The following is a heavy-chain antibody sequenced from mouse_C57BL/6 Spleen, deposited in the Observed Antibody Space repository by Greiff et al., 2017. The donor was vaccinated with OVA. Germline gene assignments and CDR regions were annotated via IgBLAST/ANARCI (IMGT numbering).Heavy chain of an antibody. Sequence: QVQLQQPGAELVRPGTSVKLSCKASGYTFTSYWMHWVKQRPGQGLEWIGVIDPSDSYTNYNQKFKGKATLTVDTSSSTAYMQRSSLTSEDSAVYYCARFGGGTLFDYWGQGTTLTVSS. J-gene: IGHJ2*01. CDR2: IDPSDSYT. CDR3: ARFGGGTLFDY. CDR1: GYTFTSYW. D-gene: IGHD4-1*01. V-gene: IGHV1-59*01.